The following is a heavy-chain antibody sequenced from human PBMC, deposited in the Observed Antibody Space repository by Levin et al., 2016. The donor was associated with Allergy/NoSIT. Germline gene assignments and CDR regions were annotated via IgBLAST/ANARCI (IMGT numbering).Heavy chain of an antibody. CDR2: IDPSDSYT. J-gene: IGHJ5*02. Sequence: GESLKISCKGSGYSFTSYWISWVRQMPGKGLEWMGRIDPSDSYTNYSPSFQGHVTISADKSISTAYLQWSSLKASDTAMYYCASHPYSYGSGGWFDPWGQGTLVTVSS. CDR1: GYSFTSYW. V-gene: IGHV5-10-1*01. D-gene: IGHD5-18*01. CDR3: ASHPYSYGSGGWFDP.